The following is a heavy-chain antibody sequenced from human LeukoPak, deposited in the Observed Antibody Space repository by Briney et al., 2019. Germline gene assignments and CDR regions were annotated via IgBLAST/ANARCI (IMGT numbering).Heavy chain of an antibody. CDR3: AHRLAAAGPLGAFDI. CDR2: IYWNDDK. CDR1: GFSLSTSRVG. Sequence: SGPTLVNPTQTLTLTCTFSGFSLSTSRVGVGWIRQPPGKALEWLALIYWNDDKRYSPSLKSRLTITKDTSKNQVVLTMTNMDPVDTATYYCAHRLAAAGPLGAFDIWGQGTMVTVSS. V-gene: IGHV2-5*01. J-gene: IGHJ3*02. D-gene: IGHD6-13*01.